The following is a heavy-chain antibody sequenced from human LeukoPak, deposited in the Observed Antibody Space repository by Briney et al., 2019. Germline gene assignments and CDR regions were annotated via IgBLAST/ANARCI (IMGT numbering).Heavy chain of an antibody. V-gene: IGHV3-23*01. CDR2: IYNSGAGI. J-gene: IGHJ4*02. Sequence: GGSLRLSCAASGFTFSTYTMSWVRQAPGKGLEWVSSIYNSGAGIFYADSVKGRFTISRDNSKNTLYLQMNSLRAEDTTVYYCAKDVAPDSGWDLDYWGQGTLVTVSS. CDR3: AKDVAPDSGWDLDY. D-gene: IGHD6-19*01. CDR1: GFTFSTYT.